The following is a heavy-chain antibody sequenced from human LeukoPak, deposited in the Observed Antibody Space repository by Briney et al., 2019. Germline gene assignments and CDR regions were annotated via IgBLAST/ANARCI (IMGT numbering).Heavy chain of an antibody. D-gene: IGHD3-22*01. CDR1: GFTFSSYT. Sequence: GGSLRLSCAASGFTFSSYTMAWVRQRPGKGLEWVSTISPSGDITQYADSVRGHFTISRDNSESTLFLQMTSLRAEDTAVYYCARKASGHYPFDCWGQGALVTVSS. J-gene: IGHJ4*02. CDR2: ISPSGDIT. V-gene: IGHV3-23*01. CDR3: ARKASGHYPFDC.